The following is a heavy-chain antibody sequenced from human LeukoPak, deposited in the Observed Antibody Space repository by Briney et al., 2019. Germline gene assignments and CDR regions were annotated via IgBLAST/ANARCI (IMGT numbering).Heavy chain of an antibody. CDR2: INAGNGNT. J-gene: IGHJ5*02. Sequence: ASVKVSCKASGYTFTSYAMHWVRQAPGQRLEWMGWINAGNGNTKYSQKFQGRVTITRDTSTSTAYMELRSLRSDDTAVYYCAREVVVVVAATQVWFDPWGQGTLVTVSS. V-gene: IGHV1-3*01. CDR1: GYTFTSYA. CDR3: AREVVVVVAATQVWFDP. D-gene: IGHD2-15*01.